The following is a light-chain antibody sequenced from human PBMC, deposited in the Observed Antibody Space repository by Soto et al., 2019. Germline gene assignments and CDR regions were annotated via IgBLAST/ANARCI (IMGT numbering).Light chain of an antibody. V-gene: IGLV2-11*01. Sequence: QSALTQPRSVSGSPGQSVTVSCTGTSSDVGRHNYVSWYRQHPDKAPKLLIYDVSQRPSGVPDRFSGSKSGYTASLTISGLQADDEADYYCCSYAGRYTYVLFXGGTKVTVL. J-gene: IGLJ2*01. CDR3: CSYAGRYTYVL. CDR2: DVS. CDR1: SSDVGRHNY.